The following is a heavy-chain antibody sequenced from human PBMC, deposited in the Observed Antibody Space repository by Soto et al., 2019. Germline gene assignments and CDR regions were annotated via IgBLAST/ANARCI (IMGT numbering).Heavy chain of an antibody. J-gene: IGHJ4*02. Sequence: GGSLRLSCAASGFTFSSYGMHWVRQAPGKGLEWVAVISYDGSNKYYADSVKGRFTISRDNSKNTLYLQMNSLRAEDTAVYYCAKRLGYCSGGSCYGADYWGQGTLVTVSS. CDR1: GFTFSSYG. V-gene: IGHV3-30*18. CDR2: ISYDGSNK. D-gene: IGHD2-15*01. CDR3: AKRLGYCSGGSCYGADY.